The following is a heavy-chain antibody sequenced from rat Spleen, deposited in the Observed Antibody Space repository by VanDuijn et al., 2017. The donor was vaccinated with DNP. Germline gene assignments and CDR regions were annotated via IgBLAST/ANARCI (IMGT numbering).Heavy chain of an antibody. CDR2: ISYAGGST. J-gene: IGHJ2*01. D-gene: IGHD1-4*01. CDR3: TRDLNHGYNYAFDY. CDR1: GFIFSNYD. Sequence: EVQLVESGGGLVQPGRSLKLSCAVSGFIFSNYDMAWVRQAPTKGLELVAYISYAGGSTYHGDSVKGRFTISRDNAKSTLYLQMSSLRSEDTATYYCTRDLNHGYNYAFDYWGQGVMVTVSS. V-gene: IGHV5-27*01.